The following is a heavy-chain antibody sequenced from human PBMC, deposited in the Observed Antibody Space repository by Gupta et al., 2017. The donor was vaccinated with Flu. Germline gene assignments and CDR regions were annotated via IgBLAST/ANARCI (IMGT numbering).Heavy chain of an antibody. CDR2: IYPGDSDT. V-gene: IGHV5-51*01. D-gene: IGHD3-3*01. J-gene: IGHJ6*02. Sequence: MGIIYPGDSDTRYSPSFQGQVTISADKSISTAYLQWSSLKASDTAMYYCARQISDDFWSGYLGGGYYYGMDVWGQGTTVTVSS. CDR3: ARQISDDFWSGYLGGGYYYGMDV.